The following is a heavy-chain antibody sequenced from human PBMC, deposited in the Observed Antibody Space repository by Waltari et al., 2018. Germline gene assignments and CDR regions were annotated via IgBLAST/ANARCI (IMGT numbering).Heavy chain of an antibody. CDR3: ARLFSSSWDRDYYYMDV. V-gene: IGHV1-8*01. J-gene: IGHJ6*03. Sequence: QVQLVQSGAEVKKPGASVKVSCKASGYTFTSYDINWVRQATGQGLEWMGWMNPNSGNTGYAQKFQGRVTMTRNTSISTAYMELSSLRSEDTAVYYCARLFSSSWDRDYYYMDVWGKGTTVTVSS. CDR2: MNPNSGNT. D-gene: IGHD6-13*01. CDR1: GYTFTSYD.